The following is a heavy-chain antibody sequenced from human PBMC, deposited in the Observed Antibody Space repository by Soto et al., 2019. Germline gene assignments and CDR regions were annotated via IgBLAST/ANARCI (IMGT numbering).Heavy chain of an antibody. Sequence: SETLSLTCTVSGGSISSSSYYWGWIRQPPGKGLEWIGSIYYSGSTYYNPSLKSRVTISVDTSKNQFSLKLSSVTAADTAVYYCARVAYYDFWSGVNWFDPWGQGTLVTVSS. V-gene: IGHV4-39*07. CDR3: ARVAYYDFWSGVNWFDP. J-gene: IGHJ5*02. CDR1: GGSISSSSYY. D-gene: IGHD3-3*01. CDR2: IYYSGST.